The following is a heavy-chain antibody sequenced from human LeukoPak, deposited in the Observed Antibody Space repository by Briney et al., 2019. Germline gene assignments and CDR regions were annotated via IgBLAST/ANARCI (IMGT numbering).Heavy chain of an antibody. CDR2: ISSSNSFI. D-gene: IGHD3-3*01. V-gene: IGHV3-21*01. CDR3: AATITIFGVVIPQFDY. CDR1: RFIFSSYH. Sequence: GGSLRLSCAASRFIFSSYHMHWVRQPPGKGLEWVSSISSSNSFIYYADSMKGRFTISRDNAKNSLYLQMNSLRAEDTAVYYCAATITIFGVVIPQFDYWGQGTLVTVSS. J-gene: IGHJ4*02.